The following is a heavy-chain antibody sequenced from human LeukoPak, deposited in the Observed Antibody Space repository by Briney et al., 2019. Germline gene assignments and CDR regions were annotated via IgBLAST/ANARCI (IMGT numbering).Heavy chain of an antibody. Sequence: GASVKVSCKASGYTFTNYAMNWVRQAPGQGLEWMGWINTNTGNPTHAQGFTGRFVFSLDTSDSTAYLQISSLKAEDTAMYYCARELYGIAAAIDYWGQGTLVTVSS. D-gene: IGHD6-13*01. CDR3: ARELYGIAAAIDY. J-gene: IGHJ4*02. CDR2: INTNTGNP. CDR1: GYTFTNYA. V-gene: IGHV7-4-1*02.